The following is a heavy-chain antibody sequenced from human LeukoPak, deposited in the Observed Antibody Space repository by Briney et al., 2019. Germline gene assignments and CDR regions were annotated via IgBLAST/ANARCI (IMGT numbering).Heavy chain of an antibody. CDR3: ARGVVDPPRFDY. J-gene: IGHJ4*02. CDR2: IYYSGST. D-gene: IGHD2-15*01. V-gene: IGHV4-59*01. Sequence: PSETLSPTFTVSGGSISSYYWSWIRQPPGKGLEWIGYIYYSGSTNYNPSLKSRVTISVDTSKDQFSLKLSSVTAADTAVYYCARGVVDPPRFDYWGQGTLVTVSS. CDR1: GGSISSYY.